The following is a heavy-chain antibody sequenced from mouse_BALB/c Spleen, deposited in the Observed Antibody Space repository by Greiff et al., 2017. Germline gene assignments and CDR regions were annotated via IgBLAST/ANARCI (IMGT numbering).Heavy chain of an antibody. V-gene: IGHV1-5*01. CDR1: GYTFTSYW. J-gene: IGHJ2*01. D-gene: IGHD2-1*01. Sequence: DVKLVESGTVLARPGASVKMSCKASGYTFTSYWMHWVKQRPGQGLEWIGAIYPGNSDTSYNQKFKGKAKLTAVTSTSTAYMELISLTNEDSAVYYCTRGNHYYFDYWGQGTTLTVSS. CDR3: TRGNHYYFDY. CDR2: IYPGNSDT.